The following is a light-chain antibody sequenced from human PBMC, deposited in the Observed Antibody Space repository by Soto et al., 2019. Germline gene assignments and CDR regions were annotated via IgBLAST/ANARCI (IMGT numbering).Light chain of an antibody. CDR3: SSYAGSNNWV. Sequence: QSALTQPPCASGSPGQSVTISCTGTSSDVGDYDYVSWYQQHPGKAPQLVIYEVSERPSEVPARFSGSKSGNTASLTVSGLQAEDEADYYCSSYAGSNNWVFGGGTKLTVL. J-gene: IGLJ3*02. V-gene: IGLV2-8*01. CDR1: SSDVGDYDY. CDR2: EVS.